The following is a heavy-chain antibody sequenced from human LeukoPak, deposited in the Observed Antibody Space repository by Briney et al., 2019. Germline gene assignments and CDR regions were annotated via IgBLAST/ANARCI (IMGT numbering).Heavy chain of an antibody. CDR1: GGSIXSYY. J-gene: IGHJ4*02. D-gene: IGHD1-26*01. CDR3: ARGSYLFDY. CDR2: ISTSGST. V-gene: IGHV4-4*07. Sequence: ETLSLTCXXSGGSIXSYYWTWIRQPAGKGLEWIGRISTSGSTNYNPSLKSRVTMSVDTSKNQFSLKLSSVTAADTAVYYCARGSYLFDYWGQGTLVTVSS.